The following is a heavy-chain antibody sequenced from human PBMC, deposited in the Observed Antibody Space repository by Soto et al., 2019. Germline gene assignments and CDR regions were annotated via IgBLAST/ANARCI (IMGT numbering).Heavy chain of an antibody. V-gene: IGHV3-48*02. CDR1: GFTFSSYS. CDR2: ITSSGTTV. D-gene: IGHD6-13*01. CDR3: ARGSSNWAYYFDF. J-gene: IGHJ4*02. Sequence: PGESLKISCAASGFTFSSYSLNWVRQAPGKGLEWVSYITSSGTTVYYADSVRGRFTISRDNAKNSLYLQMNSLRDDDTAVYYCARGSSNWAYYFDFWGQGTLVTVSS.